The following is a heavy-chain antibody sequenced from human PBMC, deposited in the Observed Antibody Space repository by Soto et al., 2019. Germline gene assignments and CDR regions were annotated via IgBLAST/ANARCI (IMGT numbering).Heavy chain of an antibody. V-gene: IGHV3-30*18. CDR1: GFTFSSYG. CDR3: AKVASRGYSFDY. Sequence: VGSLRLSCAASGFTFSSYGMHGVRQAPGKGLEWVAVISYDGSNKYYADSVKGRFTISRDNSKNTLYLQMNSLRAEDTAVYYCAKVASRGYSFDYWGQGTLVTVSS. J-gene: IGHJ4*02. D-gene: IGHD5-18*01. CDR2: ISYDGSNK.